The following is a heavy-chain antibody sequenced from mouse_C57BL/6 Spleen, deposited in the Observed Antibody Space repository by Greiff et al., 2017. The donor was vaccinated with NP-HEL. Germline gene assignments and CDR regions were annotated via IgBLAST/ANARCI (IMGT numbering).Heavy chain of an antibody. D-gene: IGHD3-1*01. Sequence: QVHVKQSGAELVRPGTSVKMSCKASGYTFTNYWIGWAKQRPGHGLEWIGDIYPGGGYTNYNEKFKGKATLTADKSSSTAYMQFSSLTSEDSAIYYCAREGLRAYFDYWGQGTTLTVSS. J-gene: IGHJ2*01. CDR1: GYTFTNYW. CDR3: AREGLRAYFDY. CDR2: IYPGGGYT. V-gene: IGHV1-63*01.